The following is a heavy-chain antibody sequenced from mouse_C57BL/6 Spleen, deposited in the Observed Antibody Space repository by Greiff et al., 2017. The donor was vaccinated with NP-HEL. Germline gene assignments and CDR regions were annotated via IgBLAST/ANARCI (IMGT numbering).Heavy chain of an antibody. CDR2: INPNNGGT. V-gene: IGHV1-18*01. CDR3: ARRPYYYGSSWDY. CDR1: GYTFTDYN. Sequence: VQLKESGPELVKPGASVKIPCKASGYTFTDYNMDWVKQSHGKSLEWIGDINPNNGGTIYNQKFKGKATLTVDKSSSTAYMELRSLTSEDTAVYYCARRPYYYGSSWDYWGQGTTLTVSS. J-gene: IGHJ2*01. D-gene: IGHD1-1*01.